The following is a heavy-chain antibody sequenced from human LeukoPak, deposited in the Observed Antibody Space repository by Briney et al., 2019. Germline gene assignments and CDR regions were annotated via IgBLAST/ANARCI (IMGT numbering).Heavy chain of an antibody. CDR2: ISAYNGNT. CDR3: ARVELTIFGGVIKGGKTFP. CDR1: GYTFTSYG. Sequence: GASVKVSCKVSGYTFTSYGFSWVRQAPAPGLEWMGWISAYNGNTNDAQKVQGRVTMTTDTSTSIAYMELRNMRSDDTAVYYCARVELTIFGGVIKGGKTFPWGEGALVTVSS. V-gene: IGHV1-18*01. D-gene: IGHD3-3*01. J-gene: IGHJ5*02.